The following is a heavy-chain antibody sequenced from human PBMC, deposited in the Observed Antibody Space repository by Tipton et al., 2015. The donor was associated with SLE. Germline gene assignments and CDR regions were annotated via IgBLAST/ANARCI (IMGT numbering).Heavy chain of an antibody. J-gene: IGHJ5*02. CDR3: ARAVGVLRLVRSWFDP. CDR1: GGSISSSSYY. Sequence: TLSLTCTVSGGSISSSSYYWGWISQPPGKGLEWIGSIYYSGSTYYNPSLKSRVTISVDTSKNQFSLKLSSVTAADTAVYYCARAVGVLRLVRSWFDPWGQGTLVTVSS. CDR2: IYYSGST. V-gene: IGHV4-39*07. D-gene: IGHD3-3*01.